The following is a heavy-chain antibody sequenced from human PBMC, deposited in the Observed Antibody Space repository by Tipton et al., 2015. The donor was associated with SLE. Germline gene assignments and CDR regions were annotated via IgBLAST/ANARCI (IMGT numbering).Heavy chain of an antibody. CDR1: GFTFSSYE. Sequence: SLRLSCAASGFTFSSYEMNWVRQAPGKGLEWVSYISSSGSTIYYADSVKGRFTISRDNAKNSLYLQMNSLRAEDTAVYYCARVGVGATDDAFDIWGQGTMVTVSS. D-gene: IGHD1-26*01. J-gene: IGHJ3*02. CDR2: ISSSGSTI. CDR3: ARVGVGATDDAFDI. V-gene: IGHV3-48*03.